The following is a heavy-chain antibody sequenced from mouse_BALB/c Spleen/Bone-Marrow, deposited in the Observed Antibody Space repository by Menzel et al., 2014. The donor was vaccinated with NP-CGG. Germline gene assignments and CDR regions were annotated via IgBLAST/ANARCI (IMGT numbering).Heavy chain of an antibody. Sequence: VQLQQSGAELVKPGASVKLSCTASDFNIKDAYMHWVKQRPEQGLEWIGRTDPANVNTKYDTKFQGKATITADTSSNRAYLLHSSLTSEDTAVYYCAVDYYGRSSFAYGGQGTLDTVSA. D-gene: IGHD1-1*01. V-gene: IGHV14-3*02. CDR1: DFNIKDAY. CDR3: AVDYYGRSSFAY. CDR2: TDPANVNT. J-gene: IGHJ3*01.